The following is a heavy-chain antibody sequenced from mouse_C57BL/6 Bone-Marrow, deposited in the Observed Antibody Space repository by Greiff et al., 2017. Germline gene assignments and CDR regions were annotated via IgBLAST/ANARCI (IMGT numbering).Heavy chain of an antibody. CDR2: ISNGGGST. V-gene: IGHV5-12*01. Sequence: EVMLVESGGGLVQPGGSLKLSCAASGFTFSDYYMYWVRQTPEKRLEWVAYISNGGGSTYYPDTVKGRFTFSRDNAKTTLYLKISRLKSEDTAMYYCARRGGGFACWGQGTLVTVSA. J-gene: IGHJ3*01. CDR1: GFTFSDYY. CDR3: ARRGGGFAC.